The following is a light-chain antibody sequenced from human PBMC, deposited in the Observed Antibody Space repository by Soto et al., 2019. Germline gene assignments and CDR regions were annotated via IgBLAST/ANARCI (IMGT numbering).Light chain of an antibody. CDR2: GAS. CDR1: QSVSSY. Sequence: EIVMTQSPATLSVSPGERVTLSCRASQSVSSYLAWYQHKPGQPPRLLIYGASTRATGIPARFSGSGSGTAFPPTISTRQSEVFEVFFFQQCSACPLFPFAQGTRLEI. J-gene: IGKJ5*01. V-gene: IGKV3-15*01. CDR3: QQCSACPLFP.